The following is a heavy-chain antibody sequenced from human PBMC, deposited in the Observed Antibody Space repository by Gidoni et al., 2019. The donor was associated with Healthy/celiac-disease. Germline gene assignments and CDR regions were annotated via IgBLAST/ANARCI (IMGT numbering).Heavy chain of an antibody. Sequence: EVQLVESGGGLVKPGGSLRLSCAASGFTFSSYSMNWVRQAPGKGLEWVSSISSSSSYIYYADSVKGRFTISRDNAKNSLYLQMNSLRAEDTAVYYCARDRGSIAASGWFDPWGQGTLVTVSS. D-gene: IGHD6-6*01. CDR3: ARDRGSIAASGWFDP. CDR1: GFTFSSYS. CDR2: ISSSSSYI. V-gene: IGHV3-21*01. J-gene: IGHJ5*02.